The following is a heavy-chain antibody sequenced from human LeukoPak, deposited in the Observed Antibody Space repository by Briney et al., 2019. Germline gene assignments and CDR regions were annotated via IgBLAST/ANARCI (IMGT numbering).Heavy chain of an antibody. J-gene: IGHJ4*02. V-gene: IGHV3-23*01. Sequence: PGGSLRLSCAASGFTFSSYAMSWVRQAPGKGLEWVSAISGSGGSTYYADSVKGRFTISRDNSKNTLYLQMNSQRAEDTAVYYCARNIVATIIPPYYFDYWGQGTLVTVSS. CDR2: ISGSGGST. D-gene: IGHD5-12*01. CDR3: ARNIVATIIPPYYFDY. CDR1: GFTFSSYA.